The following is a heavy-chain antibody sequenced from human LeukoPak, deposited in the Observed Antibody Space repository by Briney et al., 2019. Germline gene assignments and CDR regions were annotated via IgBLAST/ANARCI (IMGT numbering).Heavy chain of an antibody. V-gene: IGHV4-4*02. CDR3: ARAGGGSFSFFDY. D-gene: IGHD2-15*01. CDR2: IYHSGST. Sequence: SGTLSLTCAVSGGSISSSNWWSWVRQPPGKGLEWIGEIYHSGSTNYNPSLKSRVTISVDKSKNQFSLKLSSVTAADTAVYYCARAGGGSFSFFDYWGQGTLVTVSS. CDR1: GGSISSSNW. J-gene: IGHJ4*02.